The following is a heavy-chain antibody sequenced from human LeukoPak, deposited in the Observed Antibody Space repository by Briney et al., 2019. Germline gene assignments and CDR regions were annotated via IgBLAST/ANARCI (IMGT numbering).Heavy chain of an antibody. CDR2: STGSGGST. V-gene: IGHV3-23*01. CDR1: GFTFSSHA. D-gene: IGHD2-8*02. J-gene: IGHJ4*02. Sequence: GGSLRLSCEASGFTFSSHAMHWVRRAPGKGLEWVSASTGSGGSTYYADSVKGRFTISRDISKNTLYLQMNSLRAEDTAVYYCAKESTGGYYAFFDYWGQGTLVTVSS. CDR3: AKESTGGYYAFFDY.